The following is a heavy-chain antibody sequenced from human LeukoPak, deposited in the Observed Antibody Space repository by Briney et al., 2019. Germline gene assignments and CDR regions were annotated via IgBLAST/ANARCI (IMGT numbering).Heavy chain of an antibody. D-gene: IGHD3-22*01. J-gene: IGHJ2*01. CDR1: GGPISSGGYY. CDR3: ARVRGHYYDSSGYPVNYWYFDL. CDR2: IYYSGST. Sequence: KPSETLSLTCTVSGGPISSGGYYWSWIRQHPGKGLEWIGYIYYSGSTYYNPSLKSRVTISVDTSKNQFSLKLSSVTAADTAVYYCARVRGHYYDSSGYPVNYWYFDLWGRGTLVTVSS. V-gene: IGHV4-31*03.